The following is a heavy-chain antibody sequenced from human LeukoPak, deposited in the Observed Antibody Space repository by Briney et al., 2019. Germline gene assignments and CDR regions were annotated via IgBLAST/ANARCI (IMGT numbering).Heavy chain of an antibody. Sequence: GGSLRLSCAASGFTLSSYAMSWVRQAPGKGLEWVSAISGSGGSTYYADSVKGRFTISRDNSKSTLFLQMNSLRAEDTAVYYCAKDPRVGSRVATPCHWGQGTLVTVSS. J-gene: IGHJ4*02. CDR1: GFTLSSYA. CDR2: ISGSGGST. D-gene: IGHD5-24*01. CDR3: AKDPRVGSRVATPCH. V-gene: IGHV3-23*01.